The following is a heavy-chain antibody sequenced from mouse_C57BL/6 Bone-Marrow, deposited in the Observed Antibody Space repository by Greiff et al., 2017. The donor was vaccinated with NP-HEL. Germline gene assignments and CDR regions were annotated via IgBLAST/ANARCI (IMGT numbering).Heavy chain of an antibody. D-gene: IGHD1-1*01. J-gene: IGHJ2*01. CDR3: TWIYYYGPYYFDY. V-gene: IGHV14-4*01. CDR1: SLPLPSSS. CDR2: IDPENGDT. Sequence: EVQLQQSGAELVRPGASVKLSCHPSSLPLPSSSLPFFPPLPYHCLYLIGWIDPENGDTEYASKFQGKATITADTSSNTAYLQLSSLTSEDTAVYYCTWIYYYGPYYFDYWGQGTTLTVSS.